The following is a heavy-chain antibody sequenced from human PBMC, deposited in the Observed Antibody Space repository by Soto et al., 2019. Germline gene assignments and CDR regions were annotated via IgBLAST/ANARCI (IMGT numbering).Heavy chain of an antibody. Sequence: GGSLRLSCAVSGFIFRSYAMSWVRHAPGKGLEWVSGTSGSGGNTYYADSVRGRFTISRDNPKNTLYLQMNSLRAEDTAVYYCAKSKGLGPAAIHDSYSSGRYYENDSWGQGTLATVSS. J-gene: IGHJ4*02. CDR2: TSGSGGNT. CDR3: AKSKGLGPAAIHDSYSSGRYYENDS. V-gene: IGHV3-23*01. D-gene: IGHD3-10*01. CDR1: GFIFRSYA.